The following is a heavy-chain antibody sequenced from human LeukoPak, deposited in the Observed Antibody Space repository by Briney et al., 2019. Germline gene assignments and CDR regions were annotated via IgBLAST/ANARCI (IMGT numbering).Heavy chain of an antibody. Sequence: SETLSLTCTVSGGSISSYRYYWGWIRQPPGKGLEGIGSMYYSGSADYNPSLKSRVTISIDTSTSQFSLRLSSVTGTDTALYYCARHTYDSSGYLPDSWGQGTLVTVSS. D-gene: IGHD3-22*01. CDR3: ARHTYDSSGYLPDS. CDR1: GGSISSYRYY. J-gene: IGHJ5*01. V-gene: IGHV4-39*01. CDR2: MYYSGSA.